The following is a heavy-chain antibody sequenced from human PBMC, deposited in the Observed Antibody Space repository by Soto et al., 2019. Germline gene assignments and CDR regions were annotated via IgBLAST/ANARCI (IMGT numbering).Heavy chain of an antibody. CDR2: ISSSGSTI. V-gene: IGHV3-48*03. D-gene: IGHD6-19*01. CDR1: GFTFSSYE. CDR3: ASSSYSSGWFGRGYFDY. J-gene: IGHJ4*02. Sequence: GGSLRLSCAASGFTFSSYEMNWVRQAPGKGLEWVSYISSSGSTIYYADSVKGRFTISRDNAKNSLYLQMNSLRAEDTAVYYCASSSYSSGWFGRGYFDYWGQGTLVTVS.